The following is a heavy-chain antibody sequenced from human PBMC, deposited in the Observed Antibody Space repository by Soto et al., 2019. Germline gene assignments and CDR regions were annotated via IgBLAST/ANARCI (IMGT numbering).Heavy chain of an antibody. J-gene: IGHJ4*02. CDR3: ARQIYDSDTGPNFQYYFDS. V-gene: IGHV5-51*01. CDR2: VYPRGSDT. Sequence: PGESLKISCETSGYDFTRNWIGWVRQRPGKGLEWVGLVYPRGSDTRYSPSFRGHVSMSADESVRTAYLQWTSLEASDTAMYYCARQIYDSDTGPNFQYYFDSWGQGTPVTVSS. D-gene: IGHD3-22*01. CDR1: GYDFTRNW.